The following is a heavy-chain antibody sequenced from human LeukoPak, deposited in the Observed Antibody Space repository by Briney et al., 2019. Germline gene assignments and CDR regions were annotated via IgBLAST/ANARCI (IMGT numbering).Heavy chain of an antibody. J-gene: IGHJ4*02. CDR3: VRDTASRTLDY. CDR1: GFTFRNHG. Sequence: GGSLRLSCAASGFTFRNHGMHWVRQAPGKGLEWVAVIRYDGSNKYYADSVKGRFTISRDNSKNTLYLQVNSLRAEDTAVYYCVRDTASRTLDYWGQGTLVIVSS. CDR2: IRYDGSNK. V-gene: IGHV3-33*01. D-gene: IGHD5-18*01.